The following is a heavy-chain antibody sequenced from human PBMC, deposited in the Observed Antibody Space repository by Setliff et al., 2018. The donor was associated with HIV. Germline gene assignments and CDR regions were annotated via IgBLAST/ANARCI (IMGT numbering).Heavy chain of an antibody. CDR1: GGTFSSYA. CDR3: AKAVRGYGSTYYNYYYMDV. CDR2: IIPILGTA. Sequence: SVKVSCKASGGTFSSYAISWVRQAPGHGLEWMGGIIPILGTADYAEKFQGRVTITADEPRSTVYLEVSNLRSEDTAVYYCAKAVRGYGSTYYNYYYMDVWGKGTTVTVSS. D-gene: IGHD3-10*01. V-gene: IGHV1-69*13. J-gene: IGHJ6*03.